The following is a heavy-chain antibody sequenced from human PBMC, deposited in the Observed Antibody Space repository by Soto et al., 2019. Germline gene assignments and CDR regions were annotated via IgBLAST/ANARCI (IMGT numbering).Heavy chain of an antibody. CDR1: GFTFDDYT. J-gene: IGHJ6*02. V-gene: IGHV3-43*01. D-gene: IGHD1-26*01. CDR3: AKDPTGGRGSYFFDYGMDV. CDR2: ISWDGGST. Sequence: GGSLRLSCAASGFTFDDYTMHWVRQAPGKGLEWVSLISWDGGSTYYADSVKGRFTISRDNSKNSLYLQMNSLRTEDTALYYCAKDPTGGRGSYFFDYGMDVWGQGTTVTVSS.